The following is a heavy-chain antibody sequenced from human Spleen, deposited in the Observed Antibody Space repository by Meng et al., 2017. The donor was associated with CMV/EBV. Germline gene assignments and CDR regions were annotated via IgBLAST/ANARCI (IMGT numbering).Heavy chain of an antibody. J-gene: IGHJ6*02. V-gene: IGHV3-9*01. CDR2: ISWNSGSI. D-gene: IGHD3-10*01. CDR3: AKDIGMGRGNYYYGMDV. Sequence: SLKISCAASGFTFDDYAMHWVRQAPGKGLEWVSGISWNSGSIGYADSVKGRFTISRDNAKNSLYLQMNSLRAEDTALYYCAKDIGMGRGNYYYGMDVWGQGTTVTVSS. CDR1: GFTFDDYA.